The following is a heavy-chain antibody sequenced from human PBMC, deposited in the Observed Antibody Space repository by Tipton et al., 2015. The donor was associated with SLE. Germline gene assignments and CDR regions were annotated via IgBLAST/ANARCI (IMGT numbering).Heavy chain of an antibody. V-gene: IGHV4-59*01. CDR1: GGSISNYY. Sequence: TLSLTRTVSGGSISNYYWNWIRQPPGKGLEWIGYIFYSGSTNYNPSLKSRVTISVDTSKNRFSLKLKSVTAADSAVYYCARERYCSGASCYAPDYWGQGTLVTVSS. J-gene: IGHJ4*02. CDR3: ARERYCSGASCYAPDY. CDR2: IFYSGST. D-gene: IGHD2-2*01.